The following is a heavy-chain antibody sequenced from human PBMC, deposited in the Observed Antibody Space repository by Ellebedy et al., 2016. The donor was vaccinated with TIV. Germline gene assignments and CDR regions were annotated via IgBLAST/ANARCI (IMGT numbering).Heavy chain of an antibody. Sequence: MPSETLSLTCTVSGGSISSSSYSWGWIRQPPGKGLEWIGSIYYSGSTYYNPSLKSRVTISVDTSKNQFSLKLSSVTAADTAVYYCARDFVVVTTLGAFDIWGQGTMVTVSS. D-gene: IGHD2-21*02. CDR3: ARDFVVVTTLGAFDI. CDR1: GGSISSSSYS. V-gene: IGHV4-39*02. J-gene: IGHJ3*02. CDR2: IYYSGST.